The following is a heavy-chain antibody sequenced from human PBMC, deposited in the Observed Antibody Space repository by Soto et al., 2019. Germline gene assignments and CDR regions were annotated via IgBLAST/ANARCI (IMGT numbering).Heavy chain of an antibody. Sequence: EVQLLESGGGLVQPGGSLRLSCAGSGFSFSTYAMSWARQAPGKGLEWVSAISGSGGSAYYADSVKGRFSISRDNSQNTLFLQLNSLRAEDSAVYYCAKIGLATPACDYWGQGTLVTVSS. CDR3: AKIGLATPACDY. J-gene: IGHJ4*02. CDR2: ISGSGGSA. CDR1: GFSFSTYA. V-gene: IGHV3-23*01. D-gene: IGHD6-13*01.